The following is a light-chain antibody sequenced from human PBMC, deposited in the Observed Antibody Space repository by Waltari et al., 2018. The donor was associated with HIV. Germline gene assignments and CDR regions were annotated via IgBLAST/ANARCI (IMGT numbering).Light chain of an antibody. CDR2: DAS. CDR3: QQRGGWPQS. J-gene: IGKJ2*03. CDR1: QSVGTF. Sequence: DIVLTQSPATLALSPGDRATLSCRASQSVGTFLAWYQQKPGQAPRLLIHDASKRASGIPARFSGSGSGTDFTLTISSLEPEDFAIYHCQQRGGWPQSFGQGTKLEIK. V-gene: IGKV3-11*01.